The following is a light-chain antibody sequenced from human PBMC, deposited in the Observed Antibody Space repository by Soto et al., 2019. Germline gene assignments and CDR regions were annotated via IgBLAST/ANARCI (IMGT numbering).Light chain of an antibody. CDR1: QSISSY. CDR3: QQYGSSPQWT. V-gene: IGKV3-20*01. Sequence: EIVMTQSPATLSVSPGERATLSCRASQSISSYLAWYQQKPGQAPRILIYGASSRATGIPDRFSGSGSGTDFTLTISRLEPEDFAVYYCQQYGSSPQWTFGQGTKVDNK. J-gene: IGKJ1*01. CDR2: GAS.